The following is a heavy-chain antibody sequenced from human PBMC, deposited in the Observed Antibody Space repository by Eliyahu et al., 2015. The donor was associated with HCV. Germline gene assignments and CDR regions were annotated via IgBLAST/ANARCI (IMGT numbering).Heavy chain of an antibody. V-gene: IGHV3-15*01. CDR3: TTSGGWQLVRFMDV. Sequence: GLEWVGRIKSKTDGGTTDYAAPVKGRFTISRDDSKNTLYLQMNSLKTEDTAVYYCTTSGGWQLVRFMDVWGQGTTVTVSS. CDR2: IKSKTDGGTT. J-gene: IGHJ6*02. D-gene: IGHD6-13*01.